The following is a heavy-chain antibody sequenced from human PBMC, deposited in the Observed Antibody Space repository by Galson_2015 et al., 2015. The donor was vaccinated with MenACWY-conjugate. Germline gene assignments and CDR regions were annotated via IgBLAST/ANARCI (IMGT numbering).Heavy chain of an antibody. D-gene: IGHD3-9*01. CDR3: SRDLYFTGDHAILAVPAY. CDR2: ISAHNGDT. Sequence: SVKVSCKASGYIFSNYGISWVRQAPGQGIEWMGWISAHNGDTDYGQNIKGRVTITTDTSTSATYMELRSLRSDDTALYYSSRDLYFTGDHAILAVPAYWGQVTLVLVPS. V-gene: IGHV1-18*01. J-gene: IGHJ4*02. CDR1: GYIFSNYG.